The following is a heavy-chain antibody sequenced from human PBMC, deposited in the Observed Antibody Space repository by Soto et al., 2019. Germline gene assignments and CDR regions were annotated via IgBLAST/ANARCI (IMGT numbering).Heavy chain of an antibody. Sequence: TSETLSLTCTVSDGSLSPNYWSWIRQPRGKGLEWIGYIYYAGTTTYNPSLQSRVSISLDTSKNEVSLKLTSVTAADTAVYFCARLGAFYQAMDSWGQGTLVTVSS. CDR1: DGSLSPNY. V-gene: IGHV4-59*08. CDR3: ARLGAFYQAMDS. J-gene: IGHJ1*01. D-gene: IGHD2-2*01. CDR2: IYYAGTT.